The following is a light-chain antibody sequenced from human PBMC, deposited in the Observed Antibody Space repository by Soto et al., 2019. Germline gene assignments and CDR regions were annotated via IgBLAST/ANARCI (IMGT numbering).Light chain of an antibody. CDR1: SSDVGAYNY. CDR3: SSYRSSDNVGV. J-gene: IGLJ3*02. V-gene: IGLV2-14*01. Sequence: QSALTQPASVSGSPGQSITISCTGTSSDVGAYNYVSWYQQHPGKAPKLMIYEVSHRPSGVSNRFSGSKSGNTASLTISWLQAEDEADYYCSSYRSSDNVGVFGGGTQLTVL. CDR2: EVS.